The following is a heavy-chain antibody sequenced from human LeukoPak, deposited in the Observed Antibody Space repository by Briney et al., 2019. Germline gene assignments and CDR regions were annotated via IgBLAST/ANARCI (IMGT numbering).Heavy chain of an antibody. V-gene: IGHV3-7*01. CDR1: GFTFSRHW. CDR3: ARSYYGSGTSYGMDV. D-gene: IGHD3-10*01. J-gene: IGHJ6*02. CDR2: IKQDGSEK. Sequence: GGSLRLSCAVSGFTFSRHWMSWVRQTPGKGLEWLANIKQDGSEKYYVDSVEGRFTISRDNAKNSLYLQMNSLRAEDTAVYYCARSYYGSGTSYGMDVWGQGTTVTVSS.